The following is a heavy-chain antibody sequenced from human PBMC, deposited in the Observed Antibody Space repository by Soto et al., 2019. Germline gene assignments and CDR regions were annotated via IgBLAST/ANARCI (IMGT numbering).Heavy chain of an antibody. CDR1: GYTFTSYG. CDR2: ISAYNGNT. D-gene: IGHD3-10*01. V-gene: IGHV1-18*04. J-gene: IGHJ6*02. CDR3: AIMTKYRPMAYGIDV. Sequence: ASVKVSCKASGYTFTSYGISWVRQAPGQGLEWMGWISAYNGNTNYAQKLQGRVTMTTDTSTSTAYMELRSLRSDDTAVYYCAIMTKYRPMAYGIDVSGQATTGTVS.